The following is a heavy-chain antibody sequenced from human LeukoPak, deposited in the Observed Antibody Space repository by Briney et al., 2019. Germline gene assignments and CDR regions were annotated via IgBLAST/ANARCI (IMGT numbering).Heavy chain of an antibody. CDR2: INPNSGDT. V-gene: IGHV1-2*02. CDR3: ARERRYCSGGSCYTPSGGMDV. D-gene: IGHD2-15*01. CDR1: GYTFTGHY. J-gene: IGHJ6*02. Sequence: ASVKVSCKASGYTFTGHYIHWVRQAPGQGLEWMGWINPNSGDTHYAQKFQGRVTMTRDTSISTAYMELSRLRSDDTAVYYCARERRYCSGGSCYTPSGGMDVWGQGTTVTVSS.